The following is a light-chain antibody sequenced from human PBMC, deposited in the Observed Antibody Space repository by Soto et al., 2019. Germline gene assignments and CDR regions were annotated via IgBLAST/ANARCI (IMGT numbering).Light chain of an antibody. CDR2: EVS. Sequence: QSVLTQPASVSGSPGQSITISCTGTSSDVGSYNYVSWYQQHPGNAPKLMIYEVSTRPSGVSSRFSGSKSGNTASLTISGLQAEDEADYYCSSYRSSSTVFGTGTKVTVL. J-gene: IGLJ1*01. V-gene: IGLV2-14*01. CDR3: SSYRSSSTV. CDR1: SSDVGSYNY.